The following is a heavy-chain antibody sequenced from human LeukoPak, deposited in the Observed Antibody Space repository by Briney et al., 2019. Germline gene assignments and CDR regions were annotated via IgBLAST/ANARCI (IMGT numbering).Heavy chain of an antibody. V-gene: IGHV3-48*03. J-gene: IGHJ4*02. D-gene: IGHD2-15*01. Sequence: GGSLRLSCAASGFTFSSYEMNWVRQAPGKGLEWVSYISSSGSTIYYADSVKGRFTISRDNAKNSLYLQMNSLRAEDTAVYYRARRGGPPLEYYFDYWGQGTLVTVSS. CDR2: ISSSGSTI. CDR1: GFTFSSYE. CDR3: ARRGGPPLEYYFDY.